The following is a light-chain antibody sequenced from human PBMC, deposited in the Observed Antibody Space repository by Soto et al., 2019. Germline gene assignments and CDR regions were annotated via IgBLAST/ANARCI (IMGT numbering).Light chain of an antibody. CDR2: EFT. V-gene: IGLV2-14*01. CDR1: SSDVGGFKY. J-gene: IGLJ1*01. CDR3: NSYTTSGTLYV. Sequence: QSVLIQPASVSGSPGQSITISCAGSSSDVGGFKYVSWYQQHPGKAPKLILYEFTNRPSGVSNRFSGSKSGNAASLTISGLQAEDEADYYCNSYTTSGTLYVFGTGTQLTVL.